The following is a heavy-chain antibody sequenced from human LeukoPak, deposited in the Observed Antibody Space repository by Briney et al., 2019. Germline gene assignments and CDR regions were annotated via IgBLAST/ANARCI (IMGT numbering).Heavy chain of an antibody. CDR3: ANSEFASGWLDP. Sequence: PGGSLRLSCAASGFTFSSYWMTWVRQAPGKGLEWVAHIKHDGSDKYYVDSVKGRFTISRDNAKNSLYLQMNSLRAEDTAVYYCANSEFASGWLDPWGQGTLVSVSS. V-gene: IGHV3-7*01. CDR1: GFTFSSYW. J-gene: IGHJ5*02. CDR2: IKHDGSDK. D-gene: IGHD3-10*01.